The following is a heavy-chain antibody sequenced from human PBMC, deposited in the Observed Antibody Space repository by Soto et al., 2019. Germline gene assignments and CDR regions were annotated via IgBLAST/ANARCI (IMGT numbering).Heavy chain of an antibody. D-gene: IGHD3-16*02. J-gene: IGHJ3*02. CDR3: ARVHDYIWGSYRYMAFDI. CDR2: INHSGST. V-gene: IGHV4-34*01. Sequence: SETLSLTCAVHGGSFSGYYWSWIRQPPGKGLEWIGEINHSGSTNYNPSLKSRVTISVDTSKNQFSLKLSSVTAADTAVYYCARVHDYIWGSYRYMAFDIWGQGTMVTVSS. CDR1: GGSFSGYY.